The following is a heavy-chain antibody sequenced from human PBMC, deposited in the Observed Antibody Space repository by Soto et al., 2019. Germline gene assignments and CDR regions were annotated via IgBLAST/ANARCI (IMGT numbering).Heavy chain of an antibody. CDR2: IRSSGNRT. D-gene: IGHD3-3*01. V-gene: IGHV3-23*01. J-gene: IGHJ3*02. CDR3: ARFGSGSDAFDI. Sequence: GGSLRLSCAASGFTFSSYAMNWVRQAPGKGLEWVSGIRSSGNRTDYADSAKGRFTISRDNSKHTLYLQMNSLRAEDTAIYYCARFGSGSDAFDIWGQGTMVTVSS. CDR1: GFTFSSYA.